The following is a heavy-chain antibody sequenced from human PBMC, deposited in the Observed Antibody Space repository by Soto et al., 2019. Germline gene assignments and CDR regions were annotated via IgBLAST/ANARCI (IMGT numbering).Heavy chain of an antibody. Sequence: PSETLSLTCTVSGGSITSSSFYWGWIRQPPGKGLEWIGIIYYSGSTYYNPSLKSRVTISVDTSKSQFSLNLNSVTAADTAVYYRARGYDILTGPLDYWGPGTLVTVSS. CDR1: GGSITSSSFY. D-gene: IGHD3-9*01. CDR3: ARGYDILTGPLDY. J-gene: IGHJ4*02. V-gene: IGHV4-39*01. CDR2: IYYSGST.